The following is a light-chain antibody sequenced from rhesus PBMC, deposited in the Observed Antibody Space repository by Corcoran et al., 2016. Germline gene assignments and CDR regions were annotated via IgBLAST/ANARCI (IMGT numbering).Light chain of an antibody. Sequence: DIQMTQSPSSLSASVGDTVTITCRASQGISNNLAWYQQKPGNVPKFLIYYASTLQSWVPSRFSGRGSWTEFTLTISSLQPEDFATYYGQHGYGTPLTFGGGTKVEIK. V-gene: IGKV1S15*01. CDR1: QGISNN. J-gene: IGKJ4*01. CDR3: QHGYGTPLT. CDR2: YAS.